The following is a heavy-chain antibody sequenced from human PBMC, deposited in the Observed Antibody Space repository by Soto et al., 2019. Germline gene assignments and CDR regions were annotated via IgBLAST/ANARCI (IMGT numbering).Heavy chain of an antibody. D-gene: IGHD3-16*02. J-gene: IGHJ4*02. CDR2: IYYSGST. CDR1: GGSISSGGYY. CDR3: ARVRAMITVGGVIEEFAY. V-gene: IGHV4-31*03. Sequence: QVQLQESGPGLVKPSQTLSLTCTVSGGSISSGGYYWSWIRQHPGKGLEWIGYIYYSGSTYYNPSLKSRVTISVDTSKNPFSLRLSSVTAADTAVYYCARVRAMITVGGVIEEFAYWGQGTLVTVSS.